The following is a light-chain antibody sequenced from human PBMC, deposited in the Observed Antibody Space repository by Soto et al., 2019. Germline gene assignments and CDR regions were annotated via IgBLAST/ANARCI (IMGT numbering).Light chain of an antibody. CDR1: SSDVGNYKA. CDR3: CSYAGSDTYV. Sequence: QSVLTQPASVSESPGQSITISCTGTSSDVGNYKAVSWYQHHPGRAPKVLIYEDTKRPSGVSNRFSGYTSGNVASLTISGLQAEDEATYYCCSYAGSDTYVFGTGTKVTVL. V-gene: IGLV2-23*01. J-gene: IGLJ1*01. CDR2: EDT.